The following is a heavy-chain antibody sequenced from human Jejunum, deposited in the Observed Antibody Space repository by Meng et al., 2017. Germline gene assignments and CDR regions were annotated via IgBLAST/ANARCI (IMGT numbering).Heavy chain of an antibody. Sequence: GESLKISCAASGFTFSGSSMSWVRQAPGKGLEWVSVISGSGSKTYYADSVKGRFNISRDDSKNTLFLQMNSLRGEDTAVYYCARLVKSWGQGTLVTVSS. CDR3: ARLVKS. CDR1: GFTFSGSS. V-gene: IGHV3-23*01. D-gene: IGHD2-21*01. J-gene: IGHJ4*02. CDR2: ISGSGSKT.